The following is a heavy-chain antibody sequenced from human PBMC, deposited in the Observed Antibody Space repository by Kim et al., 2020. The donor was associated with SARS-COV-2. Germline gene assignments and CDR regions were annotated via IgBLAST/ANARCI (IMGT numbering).Heavy chain of an antibody. CDR3: ATALLRADGSSPCFDY. V-gene: IGHV3-11*04. Sequence: KGQFTISRDTAKNSLYLQMNSLKAEDTAVYYCATALLRADGSSPCFDYWGQGTLVTVSS. J-gene: IGHJ4*02. D-gene: IGHD3-22*01.